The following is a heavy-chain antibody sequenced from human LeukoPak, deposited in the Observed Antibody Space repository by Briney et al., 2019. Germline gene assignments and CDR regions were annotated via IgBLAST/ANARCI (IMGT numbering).Heavy chain of an antibody. J-gene: IGHJ4*02. Sequence: PGGSLRLSCAASGFPFSNAWMSWVRQAPGKGLEWVGRIKSKTDGGTTDHAAPVKGRFTISRDDSKNTLYLQMNSLRAEDTAVYYCARDAPFDYWGQGTLVTVSS. CDR2: IKSKTDGGTT. V-gene: IGHV3-15*01. CDR1: GFPFSNAW. CDR3: ARDAPFDY.